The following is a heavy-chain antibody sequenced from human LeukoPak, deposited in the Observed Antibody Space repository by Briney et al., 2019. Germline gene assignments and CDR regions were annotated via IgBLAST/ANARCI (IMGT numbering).Heavy chain of an antibody. V-gene: IGHV1-69*05. D-gene: IGHD1-26*01. Sequence: SVKVSCKASGGTFSSYAISWVRQAPGQGLEWMGGIIPIFGTANYAQKFQGRVTITTDESTSTAYMEMSSLRSEDTAVYYCERGPAGANWFDPWGQGTLVTVSS. J-gene: IGHJ5*02. CDR2: IIPIFGTA. CDR1: GGTFSSYA. CDR3: ERGPAGANWFDP.